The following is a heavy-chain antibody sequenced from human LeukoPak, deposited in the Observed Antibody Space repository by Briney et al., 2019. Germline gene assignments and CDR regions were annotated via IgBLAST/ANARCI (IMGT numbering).Heavy chain of an antibody. D-gene: IGHD3-10*01. J-gene: IGHJ4*02. V-gene: IGHV3-33*01. CDR3: ARASGPFDY. Sequence: GGSLRLSCAASGFTFSTYGMHWVRQAPGKGLEWVAVIWNDGSNKYYADSVKGRFTISRDNSKNTLYLQMNSLRAKDTAVYSCARASGPFDYWGQGTLVTVSS. CDR2: IWNDGSNK. CDR1: GFTFSTYG.